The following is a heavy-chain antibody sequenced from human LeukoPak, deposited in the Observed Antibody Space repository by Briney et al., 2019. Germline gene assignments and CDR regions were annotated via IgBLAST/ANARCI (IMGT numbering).Heavy chain of an antibody. V-gene: IGHV4-34*01. Sequence: SETLYLICAVYGGSLRGYYWSWFRQPPGKGLEWIGEINHSGSTNFNPSLKSRVTISVDTSKNQFSLKLSSVTAADTAVYYCARERKRLVHRKSDYGMDVWGQGTTVTVSS. CDR2: INHSGST. CDR3: ARERKRLVHRKSDYGMDV. J-gene: IGHJ6*02. D-gene: IGHD6-19*01. CDR1: GGSLRGYY.